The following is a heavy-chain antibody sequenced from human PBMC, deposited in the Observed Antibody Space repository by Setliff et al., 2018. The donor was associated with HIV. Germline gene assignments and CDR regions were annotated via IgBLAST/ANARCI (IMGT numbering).Heavy chain of an antibody. D-gene: IGHD3-3*02. Sequence: GGSLRLSCAASGFTFSSYAMSWVRQAPGKGLEWVSAISGSGGSTYYADSVKGRFTISRDDSKNTLYLQINSLRAEDTAVYYCAKGISSGRSGMDVWGQGTTVTVSS. CDR2: ISGSGGST. CDR1: GFTFSSYA. V-gene: IGHV3-23*01. CDR3: AKGISSGRSGMDV. J-gene: IGHJ6*02.